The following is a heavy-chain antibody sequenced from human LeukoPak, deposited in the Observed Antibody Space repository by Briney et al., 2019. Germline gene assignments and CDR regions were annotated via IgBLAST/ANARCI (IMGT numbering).Heavy chain of an antibody. Sequence: PGGSLRLSCAASGFTFDDYAMHWVRQAPGKGLEWVSGISWNSGSIGYADSVKGRFTISRDNAKNSLYLQMNSLRAEDTALYYCAEEIQANWFDPWGQGTLVTVSS. CDR1: GFTFDDYA. CDR3: AEEIQANWFDP. J-gene: IGHJ5*02. V-gene: IGHV3-9*01. CDR2: ISWNSGSI.